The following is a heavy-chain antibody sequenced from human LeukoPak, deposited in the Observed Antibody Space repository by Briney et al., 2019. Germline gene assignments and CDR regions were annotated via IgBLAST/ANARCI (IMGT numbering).Heavy chain of an antibody. CDR1: AYDFTGYH. J-gene: IGHJ4*02. V-gene: IGHV1-2*06. Sequence: ASVKVSCKVVAYDFTGYHIHWVRLAPGQGPEWMGRLNPNTGHAVYAFKFQGRVTITRDTSSSAAYMEVTRLTSDDTALYYCAKDRDGADRIILWGQGTLVTVSS. CDR2: LNPNTGHA. D-gene: IGHD5-24*01. CDR3: AKDRDGADRIIL.